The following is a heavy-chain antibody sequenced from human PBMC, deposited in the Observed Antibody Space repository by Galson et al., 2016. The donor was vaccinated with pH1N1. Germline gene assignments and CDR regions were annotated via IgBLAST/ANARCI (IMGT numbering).Heavy chain of an antibody. Sequence: TLSLTCSVSGASVRSGGQYWTWIRQVPGKGLEWIGFIYYIGSTGYNPSLKSRVSMSLDMSKKQFSLNLRSVTAADTAVYYCARNAWDGSGLNYFDSWGQGILGSVSS. V-gene: IGHV4-31*03. D-gene: IGHD3-22*01. J-gene: IGHJ5*01. CDR2: IYYIGST. CDR3: ARNAWDGSGLNYFDS. CDR1: GASVRSGGQY.